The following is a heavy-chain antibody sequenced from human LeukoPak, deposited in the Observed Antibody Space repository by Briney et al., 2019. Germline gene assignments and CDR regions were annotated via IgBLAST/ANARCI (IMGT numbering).Heavy chain of an antibody. V-gene: IGHV3-7*01. CDR1: GFTFSTHW. J-gene: IGHJ4*02. Sequence: PGGSLRLSCAAFGFTFSTHWMRWVRQAPGKGLEWVASIKEEGSEKSYVDSVKGRFTISRDNAKNSVYLQMNRLRAEDTAVYYCARESGYSYGTGYWGQGPVVTVS. CDR2: IKEEGSEK. D-gene: IGHD5-18*01. CDR3: ARESGYSYGTGY.